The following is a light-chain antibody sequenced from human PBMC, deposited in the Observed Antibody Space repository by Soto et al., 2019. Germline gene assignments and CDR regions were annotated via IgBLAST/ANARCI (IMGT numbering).Light chain of an antibody. Sequence: DVVMTQSPLSLSVTLGQPASISCRSSQSLVYSDGNTYLSWFQQRPGQSPRRLIYEVFKRDSGVPDRFSGSGSGTDFTLTISRVEAEDVGVYYCTQGLYWPRTFGQGTKVEIK. CDR1: QSLVYSDGNTY. J-gene: IGKJ1*01. V-gene: IGKV2-30*01. CDR2: EVF. CDR3: TQGLYWPRT.